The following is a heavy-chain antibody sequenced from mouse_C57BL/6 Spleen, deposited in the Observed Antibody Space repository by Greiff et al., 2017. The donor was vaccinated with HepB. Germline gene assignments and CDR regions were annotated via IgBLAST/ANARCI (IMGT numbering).Heavy chain of an antibody. CDR3: ASADGSSPWYFDV. CDR1: GYTFTDYN. D-gene: IGHD1-1*01. J-gene: IGHJ1*03. CDR2: INPNNGGT. Sequence: VQLQQSGPELVKPGASVKMSCKASGYTFTDYNMHWVKQSHGKSLEWIGYINPNNGGTSYNQKFKGKATLTVNKSSSTAYMELRSLTSEDSAVYDCASADGSSPWYFDVWGTGTTVTVSS. V-gene: IGHV1-22*01.